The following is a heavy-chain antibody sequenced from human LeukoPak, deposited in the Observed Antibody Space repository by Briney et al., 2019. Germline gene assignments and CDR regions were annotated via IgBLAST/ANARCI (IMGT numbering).Heavy chain of an antibody. CDR3: ASQRDYDFWSGYYPSLDY. CDR2: IIPIFGTA. J-gene: IGHJ4*02. CDR1: GGTFSSYA. D-gene: IGHD3-3*01. Sequence: SVKVSCKASGGTFSSYAISWVRQAPGQGLEWMGGIIPIFGTANYAQKFQGRVTITADESTSTAYMELSSLRSEDTAVYYCASQRDYDFWSGYYPSLDYWGQGTLVTVSS. V-gene: IGHV1-69*13.